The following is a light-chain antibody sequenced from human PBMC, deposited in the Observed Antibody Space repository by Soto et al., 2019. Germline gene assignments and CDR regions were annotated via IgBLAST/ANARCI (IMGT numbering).Light chain of an antibody. CDR3: QHYGSALFT. Sequence: EIVLTQSPGTLSLSPGERATLSCRASQSFSSSYLAWYQQKPGQAPRLPIYGASSRATGIPDRFSGSGSGTDFTLTISRLEPEDFAVYYCQHYGSALFTFGPGTKVDIK. CDR1: QSFSSSY. V-gene: IGKV3-20*01. J-gene: IGKJ3*01. CDR2: GAS.